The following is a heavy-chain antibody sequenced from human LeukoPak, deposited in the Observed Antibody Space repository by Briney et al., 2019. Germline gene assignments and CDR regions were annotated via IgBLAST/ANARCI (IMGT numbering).Heavy chain of an antibody. V-gene: IGHV3-7*01. CDR3: AKGGYSSGVYYYYMDV. Sequence: PGGSLRLSCAASGFTFSNYWMSWVRQAPGKGLEWVANIKQDGSAKYYVDSVKGRFTISRDNAKNSLYLQMNSPRAEDTAVYYCAKGGYSSGVYYYYMDVWGKGTTVTVSS. CDR1: GFTFSNYW. J-gene: IGHJ6*03. D-gene: IGHD6-19*01. CDR2: IKQDGSAK.